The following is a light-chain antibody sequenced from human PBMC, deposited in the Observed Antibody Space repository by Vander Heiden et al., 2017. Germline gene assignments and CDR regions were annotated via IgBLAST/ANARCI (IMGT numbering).Light chain of an antibody. CDR1: SSDVGSYNV. Sequence: GTSSDVGSYNVVSWYQQHPGKAPQLITYEVNKRPSGVSNRFSASKSGNTASLTISGVQAEDEADYYCCSYAGSDMVFGGGTVLTVL. CDR2: EVN. V-gene: IGLV2-23*02. J-gene: IGLJ3*02. CDR3: CSYAGSDMV.